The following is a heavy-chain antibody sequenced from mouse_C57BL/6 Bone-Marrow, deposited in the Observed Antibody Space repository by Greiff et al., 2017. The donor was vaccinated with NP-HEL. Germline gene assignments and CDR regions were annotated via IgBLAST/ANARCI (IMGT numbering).Heavy chain of an antibody. CDR3: ARRGLLRAVDY. CDR1: GFTFSDYG. D-gene: IGHD1-1*01. V-gene: IGHV5-15*01. J-gene: IGHJ4*01. CDR2: ISNFAYSI. Sequence: EVKLQESGGGLVQPGGSLKLSCAASGFTFSDYGMAWVRQAPRKGPEWVAFISNFAYSIYYADTVTGRFTISRENAKNTLYLEMSSLRSEDTAMYYCARRGLLRAVDYWGQGTSVTVSS.